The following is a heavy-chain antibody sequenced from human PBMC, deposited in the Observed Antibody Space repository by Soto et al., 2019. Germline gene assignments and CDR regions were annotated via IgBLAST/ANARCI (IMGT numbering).Heavy chain of an antibody. CDR3: ARGRLAGYYYYYMDV. V-gene: IGHV4-59*08. D-gene: IGHD2-15*01. Sequence: SETLSLTCTVSGGSISSYYWSWIRQPPGKGLEWIGYIYYSGSTNYNPSLKSRVTISVDTSKNQFSLKLSSVTAADTAVYYCARGRLAGYYYYYMDVWGKGTTVTGSS. CDR1: GGSISSYY. J-gene: IGHJ6*03. CDR2: IYYSGST.